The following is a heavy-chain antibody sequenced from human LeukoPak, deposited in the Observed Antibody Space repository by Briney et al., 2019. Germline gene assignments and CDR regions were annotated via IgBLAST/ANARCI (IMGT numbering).Heavy chain of an antibody. CDR3: ARCRKYSSSWYRNDFDY. CDR2: INHSGST. Sequence: PSETLSLTCAVYGGSFSGYYWSWIRQPPGKGLQWIGEINHSGSTNYNPSLKSRVTISLDTSKNQFSLKLSSVTAADTAVYYCARCRKYSSSWYRNDFDYWGQGTLVTVSS. V-gene: IGHV4-34*01. J-gene: IGHJ4*02. CDR1: GGSFSGYY. D-gene: IGHD6-13*01.